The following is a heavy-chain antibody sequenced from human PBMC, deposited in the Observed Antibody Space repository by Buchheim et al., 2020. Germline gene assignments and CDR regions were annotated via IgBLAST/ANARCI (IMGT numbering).Heavy chain of an antibody. V-gene: IGHV2-70*04. J-gene: IGHJ4*02. D-gene: IGHD4-11*01. CDR1: GFSLSTSGMR. CDR2: IDWDDVK. Sequence: QVTLKESGPALVKPTQTLTLTCTFSGFSLSTSGMRVSWIGQPPGKALEWLARIDWDDVKFYSTSLKTRLTISKDTSKNQVVLTMTNMDPVDTATYYCARMGDYSNYFDYWGQGTL. CDR3: ARMGDYSNYFDY.